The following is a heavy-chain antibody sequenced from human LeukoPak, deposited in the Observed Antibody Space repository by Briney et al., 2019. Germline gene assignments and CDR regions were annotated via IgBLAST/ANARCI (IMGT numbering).Heavy chain of an antibody. CDR3: AKLGSSTVAFDH. CDR2: ILYDGSNE. Sequence: GTSLRLSCAASGFTFSSHGMHWVRQAPGMGLEWVALILYDGSNEYYADSVQGRFTISRDNSKNTLYLQMNSLRAEDTAAYFCAKLGSSTVAFDHWGQGTLVTVSS. V-gene: IGHV3-30*18. D-gene: IGHD6-6*01. J-gene: IGHJ4*02. CDR1: GFTFSSHG.